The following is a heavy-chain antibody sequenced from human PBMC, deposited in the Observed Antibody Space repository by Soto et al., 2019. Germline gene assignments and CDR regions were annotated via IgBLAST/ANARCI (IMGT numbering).Heavy chain of an antibody. CDR2: IYYSGST. D-gene: IGHD3-10*01. CDR3: ARDRGPDRSPPGGWFDP. CDR1: GGSISSGDYY. V-gene: IGHV4-30-4*01. Sequence: SETLSLTCTVSGGSISSGDYYWSWIRQPPGKGLEWIGYIYYSGSTYYNPSLKSRVTISVDTSKNQFSLKLSSVTAADTAVYYCARDRGPDRSPPGGWFDPWGQGTLVTVSS. J-gene: IGHJ5*02.